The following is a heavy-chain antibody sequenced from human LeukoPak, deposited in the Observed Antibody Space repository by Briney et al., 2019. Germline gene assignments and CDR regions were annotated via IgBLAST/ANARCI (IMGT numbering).Heavy chain of an antibody. Sequence: ASVKVSCKASGGTFSSYAISWVRQAPGQGLEWMGGIIPIFGTANYAQKFQGRVTITADEPTSIAYMELSSLRSEDTAVYYCAIGTRYDHCGYWGQGTLVTVSS. CDR1: GGTFSSYA. CDR3: AIGTRYDHCGY. V-gene: IGHV1-69*19. CDR2: IIPIFGTA. J-gene: IGHJ4*02. D-gene: IGHD5-12*01.